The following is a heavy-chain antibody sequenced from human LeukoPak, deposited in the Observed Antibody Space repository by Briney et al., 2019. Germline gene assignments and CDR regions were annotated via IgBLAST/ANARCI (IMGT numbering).Heavy chain of an antibody. CDR1: GFTFSNYN. V-gene: IGHV3-21*01. J-gene: IGHJ6*03. CDR3: AREGRRIPLYYYQYYMDV. Sequence: PGGSLRLSCAASGFTFSNYNMNWVRQAPGKGPEWVSSITSTSSYIYYADSVKGRFTISRDNAENSLYLQMNSLRAEDTAVYYCAREGRRIPLYYYQYYMDVWGKGTTVTVSS. CDR2: ITSTSSYI. D-gene: IGHD2/OR15-2a*01.